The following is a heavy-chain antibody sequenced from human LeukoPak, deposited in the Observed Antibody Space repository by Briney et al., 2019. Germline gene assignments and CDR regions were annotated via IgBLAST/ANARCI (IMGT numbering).Heavy chain of an antibody. CDR3: ATGGVGQLLYYYYYMDV. V-gene: IGHV1-69*05. D-gene: IGHD2-2*01. CDR1: GYTLTELS. CDR2: IIPIFGTA. Sequence: GASVKVSCKVSGYTLTELSMHWVRQAPGQGLEWMGGIIPIFGTANYAQKFQGRVTITTDESTSTAYMELSSLRSEDTAVYYCATGGVGQLLYYYYYMDVWGKGTTVTVSS. J-gene: IGHJ6*03.